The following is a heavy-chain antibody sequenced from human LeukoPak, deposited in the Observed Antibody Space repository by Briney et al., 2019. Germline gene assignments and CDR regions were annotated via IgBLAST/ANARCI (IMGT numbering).Heavy chain of an antibody. CDR3: AKLRITIFGVVTPFDY. CDR1: AFTFSSYA. CDR2: ISGSGGST. D-gene: IGHD3-3*01. Sequence: EASLRLSCAASAFTFSSYAMSWVRQDPGKGLEWVSAISGSGGSTYYADSVKGRFTIFRDNSKNTLYLQMNSLRAEDTAVYYCAKLRITIFGVVTPFDYWGQGTLVTVSS. J-gene: IGHJ4*02. V-gene: IGHV3-23*01.